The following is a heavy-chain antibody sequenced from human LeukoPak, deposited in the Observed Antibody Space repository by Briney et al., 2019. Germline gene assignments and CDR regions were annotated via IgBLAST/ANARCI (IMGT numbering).Heavy chain of an antibody. D-gene: IGHD3-10*01. CDR1: GGSISSGDYY. CDR2: IYCSGST. CDR3: ARSLRGFGELDFDY. V-gene: IGHV4-30-4*01. J-gene: IGHJ4*02. Sequence: SQTLSLTCTVSGGSISSGDYYWSWIRQPPGKGLEWIGYIYCSGSTYYNPSLKSRVTISVDTSKNQFSLNLSSVTAADTAVYYCARSLRGFGELDFDYWGQGTLVTVSS.